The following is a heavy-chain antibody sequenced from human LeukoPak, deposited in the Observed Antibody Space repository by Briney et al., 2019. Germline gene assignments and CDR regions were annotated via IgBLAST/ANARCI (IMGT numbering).Heavy chain of an antibody. CDR1: GFTFDDYA. CDR3: ARAKIGMRELLFS. Sequence: SGRSLRLSCAASGFTFDDYAMHWVRQAPGKGLEWVSGISWNSGSIGYADSVKGRFTISRDNAKNSPYLQMNSLRAEDTALYYCARAKIGMRELLFSWGQGTLVTVSS. D-gene: IGHD1-26*01. CDR2: ISWNSGSI. J-gene: IGHJ5*02. V-gene: IGHV3-9*01.